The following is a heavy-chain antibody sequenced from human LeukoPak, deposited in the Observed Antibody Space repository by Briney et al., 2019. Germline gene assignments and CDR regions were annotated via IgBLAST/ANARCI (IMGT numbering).Heavy chain of an antibody. Sequence: EASVKVSCKASGYTFTGYYMHWVRQAPGQGLEWMGWINPNSGGTNYAQKFQGRVTMTRDTSISTAYMELSSLRSEDTAVYYCARVGGQLVSNWYFDLWGRGTLVTVSS. V-gene: IGHV1-2*02. CDR3: ARVGGQLVSNWYFDL. D-gene: IGHD6-13*01. CDR1: GYTFTGYY. J-gene: IGHJ2*01. CDR2: INPNSGGT.